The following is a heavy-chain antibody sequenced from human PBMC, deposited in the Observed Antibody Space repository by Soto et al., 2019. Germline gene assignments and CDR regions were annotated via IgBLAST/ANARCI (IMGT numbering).Heavy chain of an antibody. Sequence: PSETLSLTCAVYGGSFSGYYWSWIRQPPGKGLEWIGEINHSGGTNYNPSLKSRVTISVDTSKNQFSLKLSSVTAADTAVYYCARGRRAIFGVSYYYYGMDVWGQGTTVTVSS. CDR1: GGSFSGYY. CDR2: INHSGGT. CDR3: ARGRRAIFGVSYYYYGMDV. V-gene: IGHV4-34*01. J-gene: IGHJ6*02. D-gene: IGHD3-3*01.